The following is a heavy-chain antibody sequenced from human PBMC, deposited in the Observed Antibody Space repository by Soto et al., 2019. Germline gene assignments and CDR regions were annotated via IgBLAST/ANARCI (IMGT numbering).Heavy chain of an antibody. J-gene: IGHJ6*02. CDR2: INPNSGGT. V-gene: IGHV1-2*02. CDR3: ASPYYYDSSGPDGMDV. D-gene: IGHD3-22*01. CDR1: GYTFTGYY. Sequence: GASVKVSCKASGYTFTGYYMHWVRQAPGQGLEWMGWINPNSGGTNYAQKFQGRVTMTRDTSISTAYMELSRLRSDDTAVYYCASPYYYDSSGPDGMDVWGQGTTVTVLL.